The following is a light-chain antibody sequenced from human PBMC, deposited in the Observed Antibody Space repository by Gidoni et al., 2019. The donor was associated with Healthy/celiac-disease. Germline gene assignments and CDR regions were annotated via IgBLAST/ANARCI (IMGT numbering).Light chain of an antibody. V-gene: IGKV3-15*01. CDR2: GAS. CDR3: QQYNNWPPWT. J-gene: IGKJ1*01. Sequence: EIVMTQSPATLSVSPGERSTLSCRASQSVRSNLAWYQQKPGQAPRLLLSGASTRATGIPARFSGSGSATAFILTISSLQSADFSVSYCQQYNNWPPWTFGPGTKVEIK. CDR1: QSVRSN.